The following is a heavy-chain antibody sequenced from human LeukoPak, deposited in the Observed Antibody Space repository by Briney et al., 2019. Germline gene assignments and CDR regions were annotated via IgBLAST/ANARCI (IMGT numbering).Heavy chain of an antibody. CDR3: AKSTGGGTTGPFDY. V-gene: IGHV3-33*06. J-gene: IGHJ4*02. CDR2: IWYEGSNI. CDR1: GFTFSRNG. Sequence: PGRSLRLSCAASGFTFSRNGIHWVRQAPGKGLEWVAVIWYEGSNIYYADSVKGRFTMPRDNSKNTLYLQMNSLRAEDTVVYYCAKSTGGGTTGPFDYWGQGTLVTVSS. D-gene: IGHD1-7*01.